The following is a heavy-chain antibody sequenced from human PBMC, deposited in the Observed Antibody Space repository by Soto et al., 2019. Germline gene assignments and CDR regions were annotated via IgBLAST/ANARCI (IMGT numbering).Heavy chain of an antibody. Sequence: EVQLMESGGGLVQPGGSLRLSCAASGFTFSSYAMSWVRQAPGKGLEWVSVITGSGSTTYDADSVKGRFTISRDNAKNTLYLQMTSLRAEDTAVYYCARRGGALGYWGQGTLVTVSS. D-gene: IGHD3-16*01. CDR1: GFTFSSYA. CDR3: ARRGGALGY. CDR2: ITGSGSTT. V-gene: IGHV3-23*01. J-gene: IGHJ4*02.